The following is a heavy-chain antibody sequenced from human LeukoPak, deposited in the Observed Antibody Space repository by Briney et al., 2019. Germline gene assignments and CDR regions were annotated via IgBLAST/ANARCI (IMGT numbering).Heavy chain of an antibody. Sequence: PGGSLRLSCTASVFTFSSYEMNWVRQSPGKGLEWVSYISSGGSTISSADSVKGRFTISRDNAKNSLYLQMNSLRAEATAVYYCARVRGYSYGFSYYMDVWGKGTTVTVSS. D-gene: IGHD5-18*01. CDR3: ARVRGYSYGFSYYMDV. CDR2: ISSGGSTI. CDR1: VFTFSSYE. J-gene: IGHJ6*03. V-gene: IGHV3-48*03.